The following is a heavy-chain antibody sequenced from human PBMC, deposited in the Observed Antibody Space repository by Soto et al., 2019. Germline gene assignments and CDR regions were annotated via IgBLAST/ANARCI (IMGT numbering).Heavy chain of an antibody. D-gene: IGHD3-22*01. CDR1: GYTFTSYG. CDR3: ARGPPSYYDSSGYYKYFDY. Sequence: QVQLVQSGAEVKKPGASVKVSCKASGYTFTSYGISWVRQAPGQGLEWMGWISAYNGNTNYAQKLQGIVTMTTDTSTSTAYMELRSLISDDTAVYYCARGPPSYYDSSGYYKYFDYWCQGTLVTVSS. V-gene: IGHV1-18*01. CDR2: ISAYNGNT. J-gene: IGHJ4*02.